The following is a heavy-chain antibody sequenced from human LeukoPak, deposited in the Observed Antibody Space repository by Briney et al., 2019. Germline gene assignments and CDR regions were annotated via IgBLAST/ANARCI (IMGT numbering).Heavy chain of an antibody. D-gene: IGHD3-22*01. V-gene: IGHV1-2*02. CDR3: ARGSYDSPLNNDY. CDR2: INPNSGGT. J-gene: IGHJ4*02. CDR1: GYTFTGYY. Sequence: ASVKVSCKASGYTFTGYYMHWVRQAPGQGLEWMGWINPNSGGTNYAQKFQGRVTMTRDTSISTAYMELSRLRSDDTAVYYCARGSYDSPLNNDYWGQGTLVTVSS.